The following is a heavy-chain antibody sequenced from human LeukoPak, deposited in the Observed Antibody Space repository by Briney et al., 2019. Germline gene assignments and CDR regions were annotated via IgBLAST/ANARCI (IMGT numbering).Heavy chain of an antibody. CDR3: ARRNCSGGSCYGFDY. J-gene: IGHJ4*02. CDR2: IYYSGST. V-gene: IGHV4-39*01. D-gene: IGHD2-15*01. Sequence: PSETLSLTCTVSGGSISSSSYYWCWIRQPPGKGLEWIGSIYYSGSTYYNPSLKSRVTISVDTSKNQFSLKLSSVTAADTAVYYCARRNCSGGSCYGFDYWGQGTLVTVSS. CDR1: GGSISSSSYY.